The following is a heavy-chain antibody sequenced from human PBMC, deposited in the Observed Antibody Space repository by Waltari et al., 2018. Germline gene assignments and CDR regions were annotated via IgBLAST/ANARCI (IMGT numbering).Heavy chain of an antibody. D-gene: IGHD3-22*01. CDR2: IIPVLGTA. V-gene: IGHV1-69*05. J-gene: IGHJ3*02. Sequence: QVQLVQSGAEVKKPGSSVKVSCKASGGTFSSYAISWVRQAPGQGLGWMGGIIPVLGTANYAQKFQGRVTIATDESTSTAYMELSSLRSEDTAVYYCARDRHLYYYDSSGYYDAFDIWGQGTMVTVSS. CDR3: ARDRHLYYYDSSGYYDAFDI. CDR1: GGTFSSYA.